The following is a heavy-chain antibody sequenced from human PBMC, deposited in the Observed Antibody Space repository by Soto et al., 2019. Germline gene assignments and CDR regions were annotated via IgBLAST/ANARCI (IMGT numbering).Heavy chain of an antibody. CDR2: ISYSGST. J-gene: IGHJ3*01. V-gene: IGHV4-31*03. CDR3: ARSAQWDGFDP. D-gene: IGHD2-8*01. CDR1: AGSISTINYY. Sequence: QVQLQESGPGLVRPSQTLSLTCTVSAGSISTINYYWSWIRQHPEKGLEWIGYISYSGSTFYHSSLKSRVTMSLDTSKKQFSLTLTSVTAAETAVYCCARSAQWDGFDPWGQGTMVTVSS.